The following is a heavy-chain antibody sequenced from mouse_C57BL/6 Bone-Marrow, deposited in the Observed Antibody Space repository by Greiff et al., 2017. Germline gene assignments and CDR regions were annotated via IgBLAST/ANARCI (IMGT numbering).Heavy chain of an antibody. CDR2: IDPENGDT. J-gene: IGHJ4*01. Sequence: VQLQQSGAELVRPGASVKLSCTASGFNIKDDYMHWVKQRPEQGLEWIGWIDPENGDTEYASKFQGKATITADTSSNTAYLQLSSLTSDDTDVYYCTLYYGNSYAMDYWGQGTSVTVSS. CDR1: GFNIKDDY. V-gene: IGHV14-4*01. D-gene: IGHD2-1*01. CDR3: TLYYGNSYAMDY.